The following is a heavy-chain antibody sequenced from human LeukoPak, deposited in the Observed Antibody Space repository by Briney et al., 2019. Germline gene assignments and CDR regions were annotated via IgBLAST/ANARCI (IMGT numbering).Heavy chain of an antibody. CDR3: ARASHDSSGYPYYYFDY. CDR2: IKQDGSEK. CDR1: GFTFSSYW. Sequence: GGSLRLSCAASGFTFSSYWMSWVRQAPGKGLEWVANIKQDGSEKYYVDSVKGRFTISRDNAKNSLYLQMNSLRAEDTAVYYCARASHDSSGYPYYYFDYWGQGTLVTVSS. J-gene: IGHJ4*02. V-gene: IGHV3-7*01. D-gene: IGHD3-22*01.